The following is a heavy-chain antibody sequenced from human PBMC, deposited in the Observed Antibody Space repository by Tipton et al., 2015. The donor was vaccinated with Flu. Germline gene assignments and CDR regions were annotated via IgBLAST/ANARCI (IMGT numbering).Heavy chain of an antibody. V-gene: IGHV1-69*01. CDR3: ARGGGPYCSSTSCYETDY. D-gene: IGHD2-2*01. J-gene: IGHJ4*02. CDR1: GGTFSNYA. Sequence: QSGAEEKKPGSSVKVSCKASGGTFSNYALNWVRQAPGQGLEWMGGISLMFGTANYEQKFQGRVTVNPDESSSTAYMELSSLRSEDTAVYYCARGGGPYCSSTSCYETDYWGQGTLVTVSS. CDR2: ISLMFGTA.